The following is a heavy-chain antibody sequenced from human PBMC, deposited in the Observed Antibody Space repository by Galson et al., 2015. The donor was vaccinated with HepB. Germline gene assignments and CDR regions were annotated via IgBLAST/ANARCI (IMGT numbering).Heavy chain of an antibody. D-gene: IGHD5-24*01. J-gene: IGHJ4*02. CDR1: GFTFSNAW. Sequence: SLRLSCAASGFTFSNAWMSWVRQAPGKGLEWVGRIKSKADGATTDYAAPVKGRFSISRDDSTNTLELQMNSLKTEDTAVYYCTTDPLLISKMEGDYWGQGTLVIVSS. CDR2: IKSKADGATT. V-gene: IGHV3-15*07. CDR3: TTDPLLISKMEGDY.